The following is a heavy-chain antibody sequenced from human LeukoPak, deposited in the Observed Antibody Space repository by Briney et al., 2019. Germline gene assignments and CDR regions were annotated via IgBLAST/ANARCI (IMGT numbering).Heavy chain of an antibody. CDR2: LLDSWRT. CDR1: GASMSTHY. D-gene: IGHD5-18*01. J-gene: IGHJ4*02. Sequence: SETLSLTCTVSGASMSTHYWSWLRQPPGKGLEWIGYLLDSWRTKDNPSLQSRVTLSADTSKNQFSLRLTSVTAADTAVYYCATNRRGSIYGYFDFWGQGILVTVSS. V-gene: IGHV4-59*11. CDR3: ATNRRGSIYGYFDF.